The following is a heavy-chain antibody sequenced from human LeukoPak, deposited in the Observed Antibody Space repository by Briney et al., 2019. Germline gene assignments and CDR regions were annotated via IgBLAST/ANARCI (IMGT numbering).Heavy chain of an antibody. J-gene: IGHJ4*02. D-gene: IGHD6-13*01. CDR3: ARVAEAAAFDC. V-gene: IGHV3-48*03. CDR1: GFTFSSYE. Sequence: PGGSLRLSCAVSGFTFSSYEMNWVRQAPGKGLEWVSYISSSGSTIYYADSVKGRFTISRDNAKNSLYLQMNSLRAEDTAVYYCARVAEAAAFDCWGQGTLVTVSS. CDR2: ISSSGSTI.